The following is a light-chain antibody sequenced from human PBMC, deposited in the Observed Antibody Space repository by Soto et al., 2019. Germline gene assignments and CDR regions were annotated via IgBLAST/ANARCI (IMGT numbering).Light chain of an antibody. CDR3: QQYNNWT. CDR2: GAS. J-gene: IGKJ1*01. Sequence: EIVTTQSPGTLSVSPGERATLSCRASQNVGSNLAWYQQKPGQAPRLLIYGASTRATGIPARFSGSGSGTEFTLTISSLQSEDFAVYYCQQYNNWTFGQGTKVDIK. V-gene: IGKV3-15*01. CDR1: QNVGSN.